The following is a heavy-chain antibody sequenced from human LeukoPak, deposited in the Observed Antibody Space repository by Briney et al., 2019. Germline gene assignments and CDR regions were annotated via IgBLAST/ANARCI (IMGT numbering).Heavy chain of an antibody. CDR3: ARAIQRYFDWSHMGQFDY. D-gene: IGHD3-9*01. V-gene: IGHV1-69*05. J-gene: IGHJ4*02. CDR2: IIPIFGTA. Sequence: SVKVSCKASGGTFSSYAISWVRQAPGQGLEWMGGIIPIFGTANYAQKLQGRVTMTTDTSTSTAYMELRSLRSDDTAVYYCARAIQRYFDWSHMGQFDYWGQGTLVTVSS. CDR1: GGTFSSYA.